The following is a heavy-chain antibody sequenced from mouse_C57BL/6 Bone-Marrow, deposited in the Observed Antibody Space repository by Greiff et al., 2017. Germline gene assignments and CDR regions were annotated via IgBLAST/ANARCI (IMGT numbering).Heavy chain of an antibody. V-gene: IGHV1-80*01. D-gene: IGHD4-1*01. CDR1: GYAFSTYW. CDR2: IYPGDGDT. J-gene: IGHJ2*02. Sequence: VQLQQSGAELVKPGASVKISCTVSGYAFSTYWMNWVKQRPGKGLEWIGQIYPGDGDTNYNGKFKGKATLTADKSSSTAYMQLSRLTSEDTEVYFCARDWYYIDYWGQGTSLTVSS. CDR3: ARDWYYIDY.